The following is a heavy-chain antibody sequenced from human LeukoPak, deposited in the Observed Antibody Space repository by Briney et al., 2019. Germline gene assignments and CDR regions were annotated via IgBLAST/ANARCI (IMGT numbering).Heavy chain of an antibody. V-gene: IGHV1-2*02. Sequence: GASVKVSCKASGYTFTNHPMHWVRQAPGQGLEWMGWINPNSGDTNYVQKLQGRVTMTRDPSISTAYMELRGLRADDTAVYYCARGRYTVYGNFDYWGQGTQATVSS. D-gene: IGHD5/OR15-5a*01. CDR2: INPNSGDT. CDR3: ARGRYTVYGNFDY. CDR1: GYTFTNHP. J-gene: IGHJ4*02.